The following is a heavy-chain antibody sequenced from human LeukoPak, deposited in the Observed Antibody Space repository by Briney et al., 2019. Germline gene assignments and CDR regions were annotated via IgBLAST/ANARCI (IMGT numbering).Heavy chain of an antibody. CDR1: GYTFTSYG. V-gene: IGHV1-18*01. J-gene: IGHJ4*02. CDR3: ARRGPVGGGWGFDY. Sequence: ASVNVSCQASGYTFTSYGISWVRQAPGQGLEWMGWISGYYGNKDYAQNLQGRVTMTRDTSTSTACMEMRSVRYDDTAVCYCARRGPVGGGWGFDYWGQGTLVTVSS. CDR2: ISGYYGNK. D-gene: IGHD6-19*01.